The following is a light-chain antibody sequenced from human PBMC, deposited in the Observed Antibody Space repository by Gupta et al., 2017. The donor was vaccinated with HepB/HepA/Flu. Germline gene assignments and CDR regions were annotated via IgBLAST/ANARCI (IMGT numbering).Light chain of an antibody. Sequence: DIQLTQSPSFLSASVGDRVTITCRASQGVSSYLAWYQEKPGKAPKVVIYSASTLKSGVPSRFSGSGSGTEFTLTISSLQPEDFATYYCQQAQTYPLTFGGGTKVEIK. J-gene: IGKJ4*02. V-gene: IGKV1-9*01. CDR1: QGVSSY. CDR3: QQAQTYPLT. CDR2: SAS.